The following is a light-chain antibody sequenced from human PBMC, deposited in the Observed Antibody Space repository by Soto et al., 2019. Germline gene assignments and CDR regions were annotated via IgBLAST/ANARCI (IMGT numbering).Light chain of an antibody. CDR3: SSYTGTNTVI. CDR1: SSDVGGYNY. Sequence: QSVLTQPASVSGSPGQSITISCTGTSSDVGGYNYVSWYQQHPGRAPKLMIYDVTNRPSGLSNRFSGSKSGNTASLTISGLQAEDEADYYCSSYTGTNTVIFGGGTKLTVL. V-gene: IGLV2-14*01. J-gene: IGLJ2*01. CDR2: DVT.